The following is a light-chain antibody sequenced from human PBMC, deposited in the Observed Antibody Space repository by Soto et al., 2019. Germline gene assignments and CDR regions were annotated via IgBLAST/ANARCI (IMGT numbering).Light chain of an antibody. J-gene: IGKJ1*01. V-gene: IGKV1-5*03. CDR2: KAS. CDR3: QQYNNYWT. Sequence: DIQLTQSPSTLSASVGDRVIIICRASEGIRSWLAWYQQKPGKAPKLLIYKASSLESGVPSRFSGSGSGTEFTLTISSLQPDDFATYYCQQYNNYWTFGEGTKVDI. CDR1: EGIRSW.